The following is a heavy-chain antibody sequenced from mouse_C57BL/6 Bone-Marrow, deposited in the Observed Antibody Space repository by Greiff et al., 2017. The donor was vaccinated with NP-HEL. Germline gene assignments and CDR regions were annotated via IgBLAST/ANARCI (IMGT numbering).Heavy chain of an antibody. CDR1: GFTFSSYG. CDR3: ARTEYYAMDY. V-gene: IGHV5-6*01. CDR2: ISSGGSYT. Sequence: EVKLMESGGDLVKPGGSLKLSCAASGFTFSSYGMSWVRQTPDKRLEWVATISSGGSYTYYLDSVKGRFTISRDNAKNTLYLQMSSLKSEDTAMYYCARTEYYAMDYWGQGTSVTVSS. J-gene: IGHJ4*01.